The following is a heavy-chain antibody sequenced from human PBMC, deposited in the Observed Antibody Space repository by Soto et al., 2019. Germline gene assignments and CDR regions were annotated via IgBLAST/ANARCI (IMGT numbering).Heavy chain of an antibody. Sequence: ASVKVSCKASGYTFTSYGISWVRQAPGQGLEWMGWISAYNGNTNYAQKLQGRVTMTTDTSTSTVYMELSSLRSEDTAVYYCARDYDDYYYYGMDVWGQGTTVTVSS. CDR3: ARDYDDYYYYGMDV. V-gene: IGHV1-18*01. CDR2: ISAYNGNT. D-gene: IGHD3-3*01. J-gene: IGHJ6*02. CDR1: GYTFTSYG.